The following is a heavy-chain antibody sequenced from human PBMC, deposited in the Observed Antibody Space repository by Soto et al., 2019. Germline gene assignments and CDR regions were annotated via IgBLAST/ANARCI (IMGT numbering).Heavy chain of an antibody. CDR2: ISAYNGNT. D-gene: IGHD3-10*01. Sequence: QVQLVQSGTEVKEPGASVKVSCKASGYAFTIYGISWVRQAPGQGLEWLGWISAYNGNTNYAQKLKVRVTMTTDTSTSTAYMELRCLTSEDTDVYYCARRGYYGSESVPDYWGQGTLVTVSS. CDR1: GYAFTIYG. J-gene: IGHJ4*02. CDR3: ARRGYYGSESVPDY. V-gene: IGHV1-18*01.